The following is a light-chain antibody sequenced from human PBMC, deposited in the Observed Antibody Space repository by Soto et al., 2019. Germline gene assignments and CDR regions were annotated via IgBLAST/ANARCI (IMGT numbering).Light chain of an antibody. CDR1: QSIGSD. CDR3: KKYNIWSLYL. J-gene: IGKJ2*01. Sequence: EIVMTQSPATLSVSPGDRATLSCRASQSIGSDLAWYQLKPGQAPRLLIYGAATRATGIPAKFSGSGSRTEFSLTISGLQSEVSAVYYCKKYNIWSLYLFGRGTKLEIK. V-gene: IGKV3-15*01. CDR2: GAA.